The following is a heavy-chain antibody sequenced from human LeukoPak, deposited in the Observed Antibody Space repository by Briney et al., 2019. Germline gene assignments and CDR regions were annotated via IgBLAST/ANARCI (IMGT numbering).Heavy chain of an antibody. CDR2: IIPILGIA. J-gene: IGHJ4*02. CDR3: ATIVGATTEDY. Sequence: ASVKVSCKASGGTFSSYAISWVRQAPGQGLEWMGRIIPILGIANYAQKFQGRVTITADKSTSTDYMELSSLRSEDTAVYYCATIVGATTEDYWGQGTLVTVSS. V-gene: IGHV1-69*04. CDR1: GGTFSSYA. D-gene: IGHD1-26*01.